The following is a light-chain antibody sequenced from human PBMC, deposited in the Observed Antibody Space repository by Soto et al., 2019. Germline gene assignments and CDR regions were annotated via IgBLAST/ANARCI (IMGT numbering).Light chain of an antibody. CDR1: SSTIGGNT. Sequence: QSVLTQSPSASGTPGQRVTISCSGSSSTIGGNTVNWYQQLPGTDPKLLIYNDDERPSGVPDRFTGSKSGTSSSPAISGLQSDDEADYYCSTWDDSLNVVVFGGGTKVTVL. CDR3: STWDDSLNVVV. CDR2: NDD. J-gene: IGLJ2*01. V-gene: IGLV1-44*01.